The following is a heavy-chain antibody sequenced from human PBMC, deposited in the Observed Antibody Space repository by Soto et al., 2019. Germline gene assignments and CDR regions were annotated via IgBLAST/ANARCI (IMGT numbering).Heavy chain of an antibody. V-gene: IGHV3-64D*06. CDR3: VKQAHGLDGVAFDY. J-gene: IGHJ4*02. D-gene: IGHD2-15*01. CDR1: GFIFSEST. CDR2: VSTSGRST. Sequence: AGSLRLSCSASGFIFSESTIYWVRQVPGKGLEAISAVSTSGRSTYYADSVKDRFTISRDISKNTLFLQMGSLRPEDTAIYYCVKQAHGLDGVAFDYWGQGTQVTVSS.